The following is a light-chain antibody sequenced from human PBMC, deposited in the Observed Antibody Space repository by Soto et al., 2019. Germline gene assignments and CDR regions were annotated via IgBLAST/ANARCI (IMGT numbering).Light chain of an antibody. CDR2: VNI. Sequence: QSVLKQPPSVSGAPGQTITISCTGDSSNIGAGYDVHWYQQLPGTAPKLLIYVNINRPSGVPDRFSASRSDSSASLAITGLQAEDEADYYCQSYDSSLSVIFGGGTKVTVL. CDR1: SSNIGAGYD. V-gene: IGLV1-40*01. CDR3: QSYDSSLSVI. J-gene: IGLJ2*01.